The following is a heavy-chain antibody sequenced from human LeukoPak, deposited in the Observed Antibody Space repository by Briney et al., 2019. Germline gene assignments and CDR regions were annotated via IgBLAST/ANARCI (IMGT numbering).Heavy chain of an antibody. CDR3: ARGVNDYVWGSYRLIPYYFDY. CDR1: GGSSSGYY. CDR2: INHSGST. Sequence: SETLPLTCTVYGGSSSGYYWSWIRQPPGKGLEWIGEINHSGSTNYNPSLKSRVTISVDTSKNQFSLKLSSVTAADTAVYYCARGVNDYVWGSYRLIPYYFDYWGQGTLVTVSS. V-gene: IGHV4-34*01. D-gene: IGHD3-16*02. J-gene: IGHJ4*02.